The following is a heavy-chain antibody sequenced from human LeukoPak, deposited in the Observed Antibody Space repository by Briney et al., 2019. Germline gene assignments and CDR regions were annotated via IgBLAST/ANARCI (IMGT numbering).Heavy chain of an antibody. CDR2: ISSNGGST. D-gene: IGHD6-6*01. CDR3: ARSSIAARLWRGDYFDY. J-gene: IGHJ4*02. Sequence: GGSLRLSCAASGFTFSSYAMHWVRQAPGKGLEYVSAISSNGGSTYYANSVKGRFTISRDNSKNTLYLQMGSLRAEDMAVYYCARSSIAARLWRGDYFDYWGQGTLVTVSS. V-gene: IGHV3-64*01. CDR1: GFTFSSYA.